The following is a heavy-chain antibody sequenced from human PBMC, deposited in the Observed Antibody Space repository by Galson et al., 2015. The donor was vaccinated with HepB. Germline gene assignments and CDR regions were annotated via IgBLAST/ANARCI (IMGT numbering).Heavy chain of an antibody. CDR1: GFTFANYG. CDR2: ISYDGSDK. D-gene: IGHD1-7*01. J-gene: IGHJ4*02. CDR3: AREDNWNYWVY. Sequence: SLRLSCAASGFTFANYGLHWVRQAPGKGLEWVAIISYDGSDKKYADSAKDRFTVSRDNSKNTLYLQLHSVRTEDTAVYYCAREDNWNYWVYWGQGTLVTVSS. V-gene: IGHV3-30*03.